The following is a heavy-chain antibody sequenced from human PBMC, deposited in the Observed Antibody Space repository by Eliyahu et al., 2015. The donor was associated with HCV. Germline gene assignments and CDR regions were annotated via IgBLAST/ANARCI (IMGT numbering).Heavy chain of an antibody. CDR1: GGSISXYY. CDR2: IYYSGST. CDR3: VRLEDSSGYSFDY. V-gene: IGHV4-59*01. Sequence: QVQLQESGPGLVKPSXTLSXXXNXXGGSISXYYWSWIRQXPGKGLEWIGYIYYSGSTNYNPSLKSRVTILVDTSKNQFSLRLTSVTAADTALYYCVRLEDSSGYSFDYWGQGTLVTVSS. D-gene: IGHD3-22*01. J-gene: IGHJ4*02.